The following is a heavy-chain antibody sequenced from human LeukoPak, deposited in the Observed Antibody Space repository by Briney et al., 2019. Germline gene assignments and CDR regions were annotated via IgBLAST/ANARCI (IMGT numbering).Heavy chain of an antibody. CDR2: IYYSGST. J-gene: IGHJ4*02. V-gene: IGHV4-59*08. Sequence: SETLSLTCTVSGGSISSYYWSWIRQPPGKGLEWIGYIYYSGSTNYNPSLKSRVTISVDTSKNQFSLKLSSVTAADTAVYYCARLSCSDYYYFDYWGQGTLVTVSS. D-gene: IGHD3-22*01. CDR3: ARLSCSDYYYFDY. CDR1: GGSISSYY.